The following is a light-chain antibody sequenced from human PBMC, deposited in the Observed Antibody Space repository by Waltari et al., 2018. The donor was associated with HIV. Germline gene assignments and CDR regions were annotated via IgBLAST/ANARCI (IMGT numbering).Light chain of an antibody. CDR1: QSLLYSSNNKNY. Sequence: DIVMTQSPDSLVVSLGERVTINCKSSQSLLYSSNNKNYLSWYQHKPGQPPKLLIYWASTRESGVPDRFSGSGSGTDFTLTISSLQAEDVAVYYCQQYYSTPYTFGQGTKLEI. CDR3: QQYYSTPYT. CDR2: WAS. J-gene: IGKJ2*01. V-gene: IGKV4-1*01.